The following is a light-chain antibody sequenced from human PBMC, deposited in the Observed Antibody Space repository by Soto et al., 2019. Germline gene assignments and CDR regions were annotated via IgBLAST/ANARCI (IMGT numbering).Light chain of an antibody. CDR1: SGDVGGYNY. V-gene: IGLV2-14*01. CDR2: DVT. J-gene: IGLJ2*01. CDR3: SSYISRTFVV. Sequence: QSALTQPASVSGSPGQSITISCTGTSGDVGGYNYVSWYQRHPGKAPKLIIYDVTNRPSGVSDRFSGFKSGNTASLTISGHRAEDEGDYYCSSYISRTFVVFGGGTKLTVL.